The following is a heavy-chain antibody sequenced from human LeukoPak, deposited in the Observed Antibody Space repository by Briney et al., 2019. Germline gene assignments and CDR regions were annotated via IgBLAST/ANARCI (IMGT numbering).Heavy chain of an antibody. CDR2: TSSSGSTI. CDR1: GFTFSSYE. CDR3: AELGITMIAGV. J-gene: IGHJ6*04. D-gene: IGHD3-22*01. Sequence: GGSLRLSCAASGFTFSSYEMNWVRQAPGKGLEWVSYTSSSGSTIYYADSVKGRFTISRDNAKNSLYLQMNSLRAEDTAVYYCAELGITMIAGVWGKGTTVTISS. V-gene: IGHV3-48*03.